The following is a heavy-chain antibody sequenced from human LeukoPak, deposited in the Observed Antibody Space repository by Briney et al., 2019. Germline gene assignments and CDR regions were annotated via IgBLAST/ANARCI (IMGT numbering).Heavy chain of an antibody. V-gene: IGHV3-66*01. CDR3: ATRDYSDAFDI. CDR2: IYSGGST. Sequence: GGSPRLSCAASGFTFSSYSMNWVRQAPGKGLDWVSVIYSGGSTYYADSVKGRFTISRDNSKNTLYLQMNSLRAEDTAVYYCATRDYSDAFDIWGQGTMVTVSS. CDR1: GFTFSSYS. J-gene: IGHJ3*02. D-gene: IGHD2-15*01.